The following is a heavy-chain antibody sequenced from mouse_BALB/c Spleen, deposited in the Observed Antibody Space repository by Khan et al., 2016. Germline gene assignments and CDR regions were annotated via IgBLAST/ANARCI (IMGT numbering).Heavy chain of an antibody. CDR1: GYSFTSYW. Sequence: VQLQESGPQLVRPGASVKISCKASGYSFTSYWMHWVKQRPGQGPEWIGMIDPSDSETRLNQKFKDKATLTVDKSSSTAYMQLSSPTSEDSAVYYCARKGLYGNYDAMDYWGQGTSVTVSS. J-gene: IGHJ4*01. V-gene: IGHV1S126*01. CDR3: ARKGLYGNYDAMDY. D-gene: IGHD2-1*01. CDR2: IDPSDSET.